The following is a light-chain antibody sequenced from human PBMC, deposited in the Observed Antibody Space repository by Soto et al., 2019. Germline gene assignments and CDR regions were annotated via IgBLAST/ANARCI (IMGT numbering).Light chain of an antibody. J-gene: IGKJ1*01. CDR3: QQSGDTPPWT. CDR1: QSIRKY. Sequence: DIQMTQSPSSLSASVGDRVIITCRASQSIRKYLNWYQHKPGKVPTLLIYAASSLQSGVPSRFRGSGSGTEFTLTITSLQPEDFATYYCQQSGDTPPWTFGQGTKVEIK. V-gene: IGKV1-39*01. CDR2: AAS.